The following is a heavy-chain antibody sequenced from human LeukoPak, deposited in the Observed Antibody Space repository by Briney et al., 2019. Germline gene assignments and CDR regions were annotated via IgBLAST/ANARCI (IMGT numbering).Heavy chain of an antibody. CDR3: ARSRGYSGYEYFDY. D-gene: IGHD5-12*01. CDR1: GFTFDDYG. CDR2: INWNGGST. V-gene: IGHV3-20*04. J-gene: IGHJ4*02. Sequence: GGSLRLSCAASGFTFDDYGMSWVRQAPGKGLEWVSGINWNGGSTGYADSVKGRFTISRDNAKNSLHLQMNSLRAEDTALYYCARSRGYSGYEYFDYWGQGTLVTVSS.